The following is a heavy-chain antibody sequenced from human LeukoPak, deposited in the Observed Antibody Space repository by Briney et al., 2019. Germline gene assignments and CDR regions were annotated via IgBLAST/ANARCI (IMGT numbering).Heavy chain of an antibody. D-gene: IGHD6-19*01. CDR2: ISSSSTNT. Sequence: PGGSLRLSCPASGFTFRSYAMSWVRQAPGKRLEWVSAISSSSTNTYYADSVKGRFTISRDNSKNTLYLQVNSLKAEDTAVYYCAKPSSGYGSFDSWGQGTLVTVSS. V-gene: IGHV3-23*01. CDR3: AKPSSGYGSFDS. CDR1: GFTFRSYA. J-gene: IGHJ4*02.